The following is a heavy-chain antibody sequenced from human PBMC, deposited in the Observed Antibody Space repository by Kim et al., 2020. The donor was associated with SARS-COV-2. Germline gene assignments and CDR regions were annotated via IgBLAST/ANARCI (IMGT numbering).Heavy chain of an antibody. J-gene: IGHJ4*01. D-gene: IGHD2-21*02. CDR3: ATHCGGDCYSPHFDY. V-gene: IGHV4-39*07. CDR1: GGSISSSSYY. Sequence: SETLSLTCTVSGGSISSSSYYWGWIRQPPGKGLEWIGSIYYRGSTYYNPSLKSRVTISVDTSKNQFSLKLSSVTAADTAVYYCATHCGGDCYSPHFDYWG. CDR2: IYYRGST.